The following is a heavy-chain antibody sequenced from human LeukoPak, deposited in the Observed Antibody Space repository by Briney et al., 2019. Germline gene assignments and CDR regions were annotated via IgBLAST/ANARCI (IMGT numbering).Heavy chain of an antibody. CDR3: ASFDTGQYYFDY. V-gene: IGHV1-2*02. CDR2: INPNSGGT. CDR1: GYTFTGYY. Sequence: ASVKVSCKASGYTFTGYYMHWVRQAPGQGLEWMGWINPNSGGTNYAQKFQGRVTMTRDTSTSTVYMELSSLRSEDTAVYYCASFDTGQYYFDYWGQGTLVTVSS. D-gene: IGHD3-9*01. J-gene: IGHJ4*02.